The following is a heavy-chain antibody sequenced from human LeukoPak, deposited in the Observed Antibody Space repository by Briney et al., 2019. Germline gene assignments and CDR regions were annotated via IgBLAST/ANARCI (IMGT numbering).Heavy chain of an antibody. CDR1: GFTFSSYT. D-gene: IGHD7-27*01. J-gene: IGHJ4*02. Sequence: GGSLRLSCAASGFTFSSYTMSWVRQAPGKGLEWVSNITTSDGNTYYADSVKGRFTVPRDNSKNTLFLQMNSLRAEDTAVYYCAKDGGLWVSAHWGDSWGRGTLVTVSS. CDR3: AKDGGLWVSAHWGDS. CDR2: ITTSDGNT. V-gene: IGHV3-23*01.